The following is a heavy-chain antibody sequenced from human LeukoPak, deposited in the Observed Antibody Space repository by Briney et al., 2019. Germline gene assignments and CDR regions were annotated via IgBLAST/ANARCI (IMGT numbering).Heavy chain of an antibody. V-gene: IGHV3-66*01. CDR1: GFSVSSNY. CDR3: ARGGGYSYGYDY. D-gene: IGHD5-18*01. Sequence: GGSLRLSCAASGFSVSSNYMSWVRQAPGKGLEWVSVIYSGGSTYYADSVKGRFIISRDNSKNTLYLQMNSLRAEDTAVYYCARGGGYSYGYDYWGQGTLVTVSS. J-gene: IGHJ4*02. CDR2: IYSGGST.